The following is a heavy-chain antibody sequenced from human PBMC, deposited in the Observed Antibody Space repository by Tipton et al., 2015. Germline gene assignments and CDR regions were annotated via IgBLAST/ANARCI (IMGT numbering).Heavy chain of an antibody. V-gene: IGHV4-39*07. CDR1: GGSISTYC. CDR2: MYYRGST. D-gene: IGHD5-18*01. Sequence: TLSLTCSVSGGSISTYCWSWIRQPPGKGLEWIANMYYRGSTFYNPSLKSRVAISVDTSQNQFSLKLNSVTAADTAVYYCARLKRGYTSGSYYFDYWGQGTLVTVSS. CDR3: ARLKRGYTSGSYYFDY. J-gene: IGHJ4*02.